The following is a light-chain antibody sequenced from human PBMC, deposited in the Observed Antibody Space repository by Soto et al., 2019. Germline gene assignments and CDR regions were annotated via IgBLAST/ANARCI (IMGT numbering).Light chain of an antibody. J-gene: IGLJ1*01. V-gene: IGLV1-36*01. CDR3: AAWDDSTKSHV. CDR2: YDD. Sequence: QSVLTQPASVSGSPGQSITIPCTGTSSSNIGSNAVNWYQQFPGKAPKLLIYYDDLLASGVSARFSGSKSGTSASLAISGLQSEDEADYYCAAWDDSTKSHVFGTGTKVTVL. CDR1: SSNIGSNA.